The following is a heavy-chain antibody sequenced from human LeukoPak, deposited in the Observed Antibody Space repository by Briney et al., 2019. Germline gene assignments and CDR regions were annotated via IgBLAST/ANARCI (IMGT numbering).Heavy chain of an antibody. CDR2: IKTKSEGGTT. J-gene: IGHJ6*02. D-gene: IGHD3-10*01. Sequence: PGGSLRPSCAGSGFTFSSVWVSWVRQAPGKGLEWIGRIKTKSEGGTTDYAAPVKGRFTISRDDSKSTLYLQMNSLKTEDSAVYYCTSDLWFGEFPYYYGINVWGQGTTVTVSS. CDR3: TSDLWFGEFPYYYGINV. V-gene: IGHV3-15*01. CDR1: GFTFSSVW.